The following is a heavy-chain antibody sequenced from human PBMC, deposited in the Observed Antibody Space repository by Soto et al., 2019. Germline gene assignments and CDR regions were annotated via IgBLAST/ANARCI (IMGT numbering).Heavy chain of an antibody. D-gene: IGHD2-15*01. CDR3: ARVASVYCSGGSCPRNWYFDL. J-gene: IGHJ2*01. V-gene: IGHV1-3*01. CDR2: INAGNGNT. Sequence: ASVKVSCKASGYTFTSYAMHWVRQAPGQRLEWMGWINAGNGNTKYSQKFQGRVTITRDTSASTAYMELSSLRSEDTAVYYCARVASVYCSGGSCPRNWYFDLWGRGTLVTVSS. CDR1: GYTFTSYA.